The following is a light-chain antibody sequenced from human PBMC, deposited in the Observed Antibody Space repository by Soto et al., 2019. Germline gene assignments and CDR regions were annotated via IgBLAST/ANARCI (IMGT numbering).Light chain of an antibody. CDR1: QSISSW. J-gene: IGKJ1*01. Sequence: DIPMTQSPSTLSASVGDRVTITCRASQSISSWLAWYQQKPGKAPKLLIYKASILESGVPSRFSGSGSATEFTVTISSLQPDDFANYYCQQYNSYSWTFGQGTKVEIK. CDR2: KAS. CDR3: QQYNSYSWT. V-gene: IGKV1-5*03.